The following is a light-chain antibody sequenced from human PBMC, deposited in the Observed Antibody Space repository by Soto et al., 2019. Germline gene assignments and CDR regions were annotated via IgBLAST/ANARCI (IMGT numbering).Light chain of an antibody. CDR1: SSDVGDF. V-gene: IGLV2-14*01. CDR2: DVA. Sequence: QSVLTQPASVSGSPGQSITISCTGSSSDVGDFVSWYQQHPGKAPKLMIYDVASRPSGVSYRFSGSRSGNMASLPISGLQAEDEADYYCGSYRTSNTLWLFGGGTKVTVL. J-gene: IGLJ3*02. CDR3: GSYRTSNTLWL.